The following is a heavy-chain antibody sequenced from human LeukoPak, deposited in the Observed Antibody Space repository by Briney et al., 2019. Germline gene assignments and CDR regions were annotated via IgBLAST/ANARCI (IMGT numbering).Heavy chain of an antibody. CDR3: ARGTSYGSAWYGAEKYYFDY. CDR2: IGSSGSYI. CDR1: GFTFSSYH. Sequence: GGSLRLSCEVSGFTFSSYHMNWVRHAPGKGLEWVSSIGSSGSYIYYADSARGRFTVSRDNAKNSLFLHMNSLRADDTAVYSCARGTSYGSAWYGAEKYYFDYWGQGTLVTVSS. J-gene: IGHJ4*02. D-gene: IGHD6-19*01. V-gene: IGHV3-21*01.